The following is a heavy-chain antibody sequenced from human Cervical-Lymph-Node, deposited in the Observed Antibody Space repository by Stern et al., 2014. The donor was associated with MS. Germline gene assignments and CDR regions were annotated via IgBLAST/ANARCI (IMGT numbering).Heavy chain of an antibody. Sequence: VQLVESGGGVVQPGRSLRLSCAASGFTFSSYGMHWVRQAPGKGLEWVAVIWYDGSNKFYADSVKGRFTISRDNSKNTLYLQMNSLRAEDTAVYYCARGHSAFDYWGQGTLVTVSS. J-gene: IGHJ4*02. CDR1: GFTFSSYG. CDR2: IWYDGSNK. D-gene: IGHD3-10*01. CDR3: ARGHSAFDY. V-gene: IGHV3-33*01.